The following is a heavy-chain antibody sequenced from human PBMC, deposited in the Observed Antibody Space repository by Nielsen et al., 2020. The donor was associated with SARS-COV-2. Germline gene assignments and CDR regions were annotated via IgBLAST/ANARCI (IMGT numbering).Heavy chain of an antibody. J-gene: IGHJ5*02. CDR3: ARVGNYYDSLDP. CDR2: VFATGNT. D-gene: IGHD3-22*01. Sequence: SETLSLTCAVSGGSISSNNWWTWIRQPAGKGLEWIGRVFATGNTNYNPSLKSRVTISVDTSKNQFSLKLKFVTAADTAVYYCARVGNYYDSLDPWGQGTLVTVSS. V-gene: IGHV4-61*02. CDR1: GGSISSNN.